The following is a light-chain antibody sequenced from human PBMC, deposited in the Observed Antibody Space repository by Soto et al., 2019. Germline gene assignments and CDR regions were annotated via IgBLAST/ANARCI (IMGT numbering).Light chain of an antibody. Sequence: DFVLTQSPDSLDVSLGETATISCKTSRSALFSASNKNYIAWYQRRPGQPLKLLFYWASTRASGVSDRFSGSGSGTDFTLTISSLQPEDAAVYYCQQYFSIPMFTFVQGTKLQI. V-gene: IGKV4-1*01. CDR2: WAS. CDR1: RSALFSASNKNY. CDR3: QQYFSIPMFT. J-gene: IGKJ2*01.